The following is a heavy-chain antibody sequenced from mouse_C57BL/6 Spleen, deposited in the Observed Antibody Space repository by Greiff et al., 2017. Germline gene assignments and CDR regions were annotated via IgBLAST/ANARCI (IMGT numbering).Heavy chain of an antibody. Sequence: VQLQQPEAELVKPGASVKLSCKASVYTFTSYWMHWVKQRPGQGLEWIGMIHPNSGSTNYNEKFKSKATLTVDKSSSTAYMQLSSLTSEDSAVYYCAVATEDAMDYWGQGTSVTVSS. CDR1: VYTFTSYW. CDR3: AVATEDAMDY. CDR2: IHPNSGST. V-gene: IGHV1-64*01. D-gene: IGHD1-1*02. J-gene: IGHJ4*01.